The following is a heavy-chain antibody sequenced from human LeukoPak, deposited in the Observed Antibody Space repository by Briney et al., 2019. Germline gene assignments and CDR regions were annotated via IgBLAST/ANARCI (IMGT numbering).Heavy chain of an antibody. CDR2: ISSSSNTA. CDR1: GLTFSTHT. D-gene: IGHD6-13*01. Sequence: GGSLRLSCVASGLTFSTHTMNWVRQAPGKGLEWVSYISSSSNTAFYADSVKGRFTISRDNAKNSLYLQMNSLRAEDTAVYYCARGGIAAAGTIYYYYYYMDVWGKGTTVTVSS. J-gene: IGHJ6*03. V-gene: IGHV3-48*04. CDR3: ARGGIAAAGTIYYYYYYMDV.